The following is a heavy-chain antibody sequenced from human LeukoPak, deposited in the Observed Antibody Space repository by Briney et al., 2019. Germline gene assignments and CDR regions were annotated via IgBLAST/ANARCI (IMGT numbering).Heavy chain of an antibody. CDR2: VDPEDGET. CDR3: AVAGYPSDYFDY. D-gene: IGHD2-15*01. J-gene: IGHJ4*02. V-gene: IGHV1-69-2*01. CDR1: GYTFTDYY. Sequence: GASVKVSCKASGYTFTDYYMYWVQQAPGKGLEWMGRVDPEDGETIYAEKFQGRVTITADTSTDTAYMELSSLRSEDTAVYYCAVAGYPSDYFDYWGQGTLVTVSS.